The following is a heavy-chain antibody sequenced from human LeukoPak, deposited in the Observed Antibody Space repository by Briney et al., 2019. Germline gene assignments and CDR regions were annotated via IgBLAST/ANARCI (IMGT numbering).Heavy chain of an antibody. CDR2: INHSGST. Sequence: PSETLSLTCAVYGGSFSGYYWSWIRQPPGKGLEWIGEINHSGSTNYNPSLKSRVTISVDTSKNQFSLKLSPVTAADTAVYYCAREGSSWYTFDIWGQGTMVTVSS. J-gene: IGHJ3*02. V-gene: IGHV4-34*01. CDR3: AREGSSWYTFDI. CDR1: GGSFSGYY. D-gene: IGHD6-13*01.